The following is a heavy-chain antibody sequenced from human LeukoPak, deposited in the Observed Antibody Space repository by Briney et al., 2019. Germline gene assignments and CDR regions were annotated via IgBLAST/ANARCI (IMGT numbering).Heavy chain of an antibody. CDR1: GGSFSGYY. V-gene: IGHV4-34*01. CDR3: ARGYWYFDL. CDR2: INHSGST. J-gene: IGHJ2*01. Sequence: SETLSLTCAVYGGSFSGYYWSWIRQPPGKGLEWIGEINHSGSTNYNPSLKSRVTISVDTSKNQLSLKLSSVTAADTAVYYCARGYWYFDLWGRGTLVTVSS.